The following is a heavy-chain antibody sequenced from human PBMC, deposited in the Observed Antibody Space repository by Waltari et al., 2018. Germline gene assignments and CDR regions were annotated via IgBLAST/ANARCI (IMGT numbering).Heavy chain of an antibody. V-gene: IGHV3-33*01. CDR3: ARDRTSRELAD. D-gene: IGHD1-1*01. J-gene: IGHJ4*02. CDR1: GFTFSSYG. CDR2: IWYDGSNK. Sequence: QVQLVESGGGVVQPGRSLRLSCAASGFTFSSYGMHWVRQAPGKGLGWVAVIWYDGSNKYYADSVKGRFTISRDNSKNTLYLQMNSLRAEDTAVYYCARDRTSRELADWGQGTLVTVSS.